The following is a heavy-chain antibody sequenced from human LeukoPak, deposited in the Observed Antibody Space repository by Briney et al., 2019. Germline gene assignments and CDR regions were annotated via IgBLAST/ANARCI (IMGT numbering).Heavy chain of an antibody. J-gene: IGHJ5*02. Sequence: SVKLSCTASGGAFSSYAISWVRQAPGQGLEWMGGIIPIFGTANYAQKFQGRVTITADESTSTAYMELSSLRSEDTAVYYCAREEVYCSSTSCYFPWGQGTLVTVSS. V-gene: IGHV1-69*13. CDR2: IIPIFGTA. CDR1: GGAFSSYA. D-gene: IGHD2-2*01. CDR3: AREEVYCSSTSCYFP.